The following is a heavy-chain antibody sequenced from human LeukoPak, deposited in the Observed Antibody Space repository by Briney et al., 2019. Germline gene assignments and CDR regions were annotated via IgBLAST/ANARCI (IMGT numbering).Heavy chain of an antibody. D-gene: IGHD3-3*02. CDR3: ARVGHFPARPPYYFDY. CDR1: GGTFSSYA. V-gene: IGHV1-69*13. J-gene: IGHJ4*02. CDR2: IIPIFGTT. Sequence: ASVKVSCKASGGTFSSYAISWVRQAPGQGLEWMGGIIPIFGTTNYEQKFQGRVTITADESTSTAYMELSSLRSEDTAVYYCARVGHFPARPPYYFDYWGQGTLVTVSS.